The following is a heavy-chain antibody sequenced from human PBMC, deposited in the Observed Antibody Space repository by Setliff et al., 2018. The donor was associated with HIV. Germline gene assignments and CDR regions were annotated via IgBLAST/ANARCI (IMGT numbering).Heavy chain of an antibody. Sequence: PSETLSLTCTVSGDSSSSYYCNWIRQPAGKGLEWIGHMYISGSTNYNPSLKSRVTMSLDTSKNQFSLKLSSVPAADTAIYYCARGSRSHGGMFGYWGQGTLVTV. CDR2: MYISGST. CDR3: ARGSRSHGGMFGY. D-gene: IGHD6-13*01. J-gene: IGHJ4*02. V-gene: IGHV4-4*07. CDR1: GDSSSSYY.